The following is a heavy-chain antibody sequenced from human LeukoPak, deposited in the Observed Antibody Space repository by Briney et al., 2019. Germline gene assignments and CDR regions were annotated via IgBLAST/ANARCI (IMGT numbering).Heavy chain of an antibody. CDR3: ARVVGLTGYSSNWYSGYYYYMDV. J-gene: IGHJ6*03. V-gene: IGHV1-69*06. CDR1: GGTFSSYA. D-gene: IGHD6-13*01. CDR2: IIPMFGTA. Sequence: SVKVSCKASGGTFSSYAISWVRQAPGQGLEWMGGIIPMFGTANYAQKFQDRVTITADKSTSTAYMKLSSLRSEDTAVYYCARVVGLTGYSSNWYSGYYYYMDVWGKGTTVTVSS.